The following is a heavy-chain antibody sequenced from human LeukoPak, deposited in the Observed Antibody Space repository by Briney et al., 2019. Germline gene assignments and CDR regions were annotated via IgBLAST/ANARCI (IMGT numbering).Heavy chain of an antibody. D-gene: IGHD1-26*01. V-gene: IGHV1-2*02. CDR2: INPNSGGT. Sequence: GASVKVSCKASGYTFTGYYMHWVRQAPGQGLEWMGWINPNSGGTNYAQKFQGRVTMTGDTSISTAYMELSRLRSDDTAVYYCARGKQWELGWFDPWGQGTLVTVSS. J-gene: IGHJ5*02. CDR3: ARGKQWELGWFDP. CDR1: GYTFTGYY.